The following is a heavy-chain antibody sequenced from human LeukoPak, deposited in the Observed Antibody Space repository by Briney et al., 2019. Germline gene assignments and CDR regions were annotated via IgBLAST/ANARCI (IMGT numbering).Heavy chain of an antibody. D-gene: IGHD6-13*01. Sequence: PSETLSLTCAVYGGSFSGYYWSWIRQPPGKGLEWIGEINHSGSTNYNPSLKSRVTISVDTSKNQFSLKLSSVTAADTAVYYCARHLRAAAGSTYYYYGMDVWGQGTTVTVSS. V-gene: IGHV4-34*01. J-gene: IGHJ6*02. CDR1: GGSFSGYY. CDR3: ARHLRAAAGSTYYYYGMDV. CDR2: INHSGST.